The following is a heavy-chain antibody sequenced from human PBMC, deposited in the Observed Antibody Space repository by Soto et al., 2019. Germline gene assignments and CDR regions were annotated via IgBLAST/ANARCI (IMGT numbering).Heavy chain of an antibody. CDR3: AKLSSSWLPYWFDP. CDR2: ISGSGGST. D-gene: IGHD6-13*01. J-gene: IGHJ5*02. CDR1: GXTFSSYA. V-gene: IGHV3-23*01. Sequence: GGSMRLSCAASGXTFSSYAMSWVRQAQGKGLEWVSAISGSGGSTYYADSVKGRFTISRDNSKNTLYLQMNSLRAEDTAVYYCAKLSSSWLPYWFDPWGQGTLVTVSS.